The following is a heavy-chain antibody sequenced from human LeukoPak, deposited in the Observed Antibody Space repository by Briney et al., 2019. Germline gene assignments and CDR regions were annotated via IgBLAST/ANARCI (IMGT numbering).Heavy chain of an antibody. J-gene: IGHJ4*02. CDR3: ARDSNGLYDILDC. V-gene: IGHV4-61*02. CDR1: GGPISSGSYY. CDR2: IYTSGST. Sequence: SQTLSLTCTVSGGPISSGSYYWSWIRQPAGKGLEWIGRIYTSGSTNYNPSLKSRVTISVDTSKNQFSLKLSSVTAADTAVYYCARDSNGLYDILDCWGQGTLVTVSS. D-gene: IGHD3-9*01.